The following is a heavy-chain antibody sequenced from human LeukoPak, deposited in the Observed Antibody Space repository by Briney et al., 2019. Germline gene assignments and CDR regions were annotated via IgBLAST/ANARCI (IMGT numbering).Heavy chain of an antibody. CDR3: ARVYSYYGSGSYYYYFDY. D-gene: IGHD3-10*01. CDR1: GGSISSYY. CDR2: LYYSGST. Sequence: PSETLSLTCTVSGGSISSYYWSWIRQPPGKGLEWIGYLYYSGSTNYNPSLKSRVTISVDTSKNQFSLRLSSVTAADTAVYYCARVYSYYGSGSYYYYFDYWGQGALVTVSS. V-gene: IGHV4-59*01. J-gene: IGHJ4*02.